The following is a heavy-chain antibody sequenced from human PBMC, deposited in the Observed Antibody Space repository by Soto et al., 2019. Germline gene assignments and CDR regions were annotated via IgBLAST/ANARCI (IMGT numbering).Heavy chain of an antibody. CDR2: ITSTGGGT. D-gene: IGHD6-6*01. J-gene: IGHJ6*02. CDR1: GLMFNTYA. V-gene: IGHV3-23*01. CDR3: ANRPRYYNMDV. Sequence: SCEASGLMFNTYAMTWVRQAPGKGLEWVATITSTGGGTYYADSVKGRFTISRDNSNNRLYLQMYSLRAEDTAVYFCANRPRYYNMDVWGQGTTVTVSS.